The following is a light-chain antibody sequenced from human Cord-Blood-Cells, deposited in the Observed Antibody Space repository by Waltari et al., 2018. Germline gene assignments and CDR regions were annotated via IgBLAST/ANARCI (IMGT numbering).Light chain of an antibody. CDR3: QQYNNWPLT. V-gene: IGKV3-15*01. CDR2: GAA. Sequence: EIVMTQSPATLSVSPGERATLSCRASQSVSSKLAWYQQKPGQAPRLLIYGAATRATGIPARFIGSGSGTEFTLTISSLQSEDFAVYYCQQYNNWPLTFGGGTKVEIK. CDR1: QSVSSK. J-gene: IGKJ4*01.